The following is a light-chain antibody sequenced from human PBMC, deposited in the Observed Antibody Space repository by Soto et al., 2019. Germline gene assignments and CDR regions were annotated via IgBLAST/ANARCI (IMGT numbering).Light chain of an antibody. CDR2: GAS. Sequence: IVLTQSPGTLSLSPGERATLYCRASQSVSSNHLAWYQQRPGQAPRLLIYGASSRATGIPARFSGSGSGTEFTLTISSLQTEDFAVYYCQQYNNWPITFGPGTRLEIK. V-gene: IGKV3-15*01. CDR1: QSVSSN. CDR3: QQYNNWPIT. J-gene: IGKJ5*01.